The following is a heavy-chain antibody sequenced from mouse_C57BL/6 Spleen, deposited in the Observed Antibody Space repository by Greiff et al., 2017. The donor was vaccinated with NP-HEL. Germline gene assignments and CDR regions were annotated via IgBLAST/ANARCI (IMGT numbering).Heavy chain of an antibody. J-gene: IGHJ4*01. CDR1: GFNIKDYY. D-gene: IGHD1-1*01. CDR3: TTRTTVEDYAMGY. CDR2: IDPEDGDT. V-gene: IGHV14-1*01. Sequence: VQLQQSGAELVRPGASVKLSCTASGFNIKDYYMHWVKQRPEQGLEWIGRIDPEDGDTEYAPKFQGKATMTADTSSNTAYLQLSSLTSEATAGYYCTTRTTVEDYAMGYLGQGTSVTVSS.